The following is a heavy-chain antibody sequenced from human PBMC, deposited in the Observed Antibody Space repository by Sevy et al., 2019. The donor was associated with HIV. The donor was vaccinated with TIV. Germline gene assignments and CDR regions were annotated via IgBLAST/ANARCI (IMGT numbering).Heavy chain of an antibody. CDR2: IWSDGTKT. J-gene: IGHJ6*02. CDR3: ASAVGFCSGGSCDDYYFDMDV. D-gene: IGHD2-15*01. CDR1: GFTFSGYG. V-gene: IGHV3-33*01. Sequence: RGSLRLSCVTSGFTFSGYGMHWVRQAPGKELEWVAFIWSDGTKTHYADSVKGRFTISRDNSKNTLYLQMNSLRVDDTAVYYCASAVGFCSGGSCDDYYFDMDVWGQGTTVTVS.